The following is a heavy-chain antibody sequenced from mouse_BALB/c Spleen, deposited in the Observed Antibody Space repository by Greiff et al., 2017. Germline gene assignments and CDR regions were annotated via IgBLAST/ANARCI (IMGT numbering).Heavy chain of an antibody. J-gene: IGHJ3*01. Sequence: EVNVVESGGGLVKPGGSLKLSCAASGFTFSDYYMYWVRQTPEKRLEWVATISDGGSYTYYPDSVKGRFTISRDNAKNNLYLQMSSLKSEDTAMYYCARDREAGFAYWGQGTLVTVSA. CDR2: ISDGGSYT. V-gene: IGHV5-4*02. CDR3: ARDREAGFAY. CDR1: GFTFSDYY. D-gene: IGHD3-1*01.